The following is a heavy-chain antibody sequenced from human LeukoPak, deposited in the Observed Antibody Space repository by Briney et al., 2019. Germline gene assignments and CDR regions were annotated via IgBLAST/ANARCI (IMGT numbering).Heavy chain of an antibody. CDR2: INPNSGGT. CDR1: GYTFTGYY. CDR3: ARDQGEMATIPDY. J-gene: IGHJ4*02. D-gene: IGHD5-24*01. V-gene: IGHV1-2*02. Sequence: GASVKVSCKASGYTFTGYYMHWVRQAPGQGLEWMGWINPNSGGTNYAQKFQGRVTMTRDTSIATAYMELSRLRSDDTAVYCCARDQGEMATIPDYWGQGTLVTVSS.